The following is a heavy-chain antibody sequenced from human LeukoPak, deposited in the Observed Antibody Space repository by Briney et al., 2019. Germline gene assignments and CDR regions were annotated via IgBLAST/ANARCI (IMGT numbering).Heavy chain of an antibody. CDR2: IYHSGST. V-gene: IGHV4-4*02. CDR3: AGAEYSSGWYVHY. Sequence: PSETLSLTCAVSGGSISSSNWWSWVRQPPGKGLEWIGEIYHSGSTNYNPSLKSRVTISVGKSKNQFSLKLSSVTAADTAVYYCAGAEYSSGWYVHYWGQGTLVTVSS. CDR1: GGSISSSNW. D-gene: IGHD6-19*01. J-gene: IGHJ4*02.